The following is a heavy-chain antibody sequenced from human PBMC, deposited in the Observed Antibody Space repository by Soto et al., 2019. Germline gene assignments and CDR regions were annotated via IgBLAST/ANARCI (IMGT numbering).Heavy chain of an antibody. D-gene: IGHD7-27*01. V-gene: IGHV4-30-4*01. J-gene: IGHJ4*02. CDR1: GGSISTVDYW. CDR3: ARGPSGDKVDS. CDR2: IYDGGRT. Sequence: QVQLQESGPGLVKPSQTLSLTCTVSGGSISTVDYWWSWIRQSPDMGLEWIGHIYDGGRTYNNPSLESRVTMSLATSKRQLSMPLSSVSAADPAVYYCARGPSGDKVDSWGQGTLVTVSS.